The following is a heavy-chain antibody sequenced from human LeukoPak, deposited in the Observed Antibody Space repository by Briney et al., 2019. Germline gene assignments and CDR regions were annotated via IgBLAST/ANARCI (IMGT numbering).Heavy chain of an antibody. J-gene: IGHJ6*03. D-gene: IGHD5-24*01. CDR1: GGSISSHY. CDR2: IYYSGST. CDR3: ARLTRLQRRGMGYYYYMDV. V-gene: IGHV4-59*11. Sequence: SETLSLTCTVSGGSISSHYWSWIRQPPGKGLEWIGYIYYSGSTNYNPSLKSRVTLSVDTSKNQFSLKLSSVTAADMAVYYCARLTRLQRRGMGYYYYMDVWGKGTTVTVSS.